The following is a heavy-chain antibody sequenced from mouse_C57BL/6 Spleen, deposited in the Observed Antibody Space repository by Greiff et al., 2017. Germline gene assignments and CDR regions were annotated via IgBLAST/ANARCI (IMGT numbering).Heavy chain of an antibody. CDR2: IRLKSDNYAT. Sequence: EVKLEESGGGLVQPGGSMKLSCVASGFTFSNYWMNWVRQSPEKGLEWVAQIRLKSDNYATHYAESVKGRFTISRDDSKSSVYLQMNNLRAEDTGIYYCTGSPYYYGSMGYFDVWGTGTTGTVSS. J-gene: IGHJ1*03. V-gene: IGHV6-3*01. CDR3: TGSPYYYGSMGYFDV. D-gene: IGHD1-1*01. CDR1: GFTFSNYW.